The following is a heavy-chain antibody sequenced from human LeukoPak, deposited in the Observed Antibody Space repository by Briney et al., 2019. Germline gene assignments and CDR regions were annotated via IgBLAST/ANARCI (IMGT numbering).Heavy chain of an antibody. CDR2: TSGSGVNS. V-gene: IGHV3-23*01. D-gene: IGHD5-12*01. Sequence: GGSLRLSCAASGFTFSSYSMNWVRQAPGKGLEWVAATSGSGVNSYYADSVRGRFTISRDNSQNTLYLQMDSLRAEDTALYYCAKEYSGYDFDYWGQGTLVTVSS. CDR3: AKEYSGYDFDY. J-gene: IGHJ4*02. CDR1: GFTFSSYS.